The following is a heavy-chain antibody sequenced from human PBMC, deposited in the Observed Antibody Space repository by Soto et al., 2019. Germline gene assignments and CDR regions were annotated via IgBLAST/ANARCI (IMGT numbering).Heavy chain of an antibody. Sequence: QVQLVQSGAEVKKPGASVKVSCKASGYTFTGYYMHWVRQAPGQGLEWMGWINPNSGGTNYAQKFQGWVAVTRHKSISTAYVELGRLRSDDTAVYYCARAVAGIDDAFDIWGQGTMVTVSS. CDR3: ARAVAGIDDAFDI. D-gene: IGHD6-19*01. V-gene: IGHV1-2*04. CDR2: INPNSGGT. J-gene: IGHJ3*02. CDR1: GYTFTGYY.